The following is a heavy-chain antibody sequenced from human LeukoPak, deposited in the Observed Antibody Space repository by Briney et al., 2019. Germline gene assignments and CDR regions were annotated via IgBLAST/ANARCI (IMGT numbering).Heavy chain of an antibody. Sequence: PGGSLRLSCAASGFTFGDYYMSWIRQAPGKGLEWVSYISSSGSTIYYADSVKGRFTISRDNAKNALYLQMNSLRAEDTAVYYCARVLSTNHDFWSGYRPYYYHYMDVWGKGTTVTVSS. D-gene: IGHD3-3*01. CDR1: GFTFGDYY. CDR3: ARVLSTNHDFWSGYRPYYYHYMDV. CDR2: ISSSGSTI. J-gene: IGHJ6*03. V-gene: IGHV3-11*04.